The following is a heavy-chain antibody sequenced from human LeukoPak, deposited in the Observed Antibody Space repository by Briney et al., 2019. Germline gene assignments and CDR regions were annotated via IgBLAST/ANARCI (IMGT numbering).Heavy chain of an antibody. CDR3: AKVFRSGDLFVSDY. V-gene: IGHV3-48*01. CDR2: ISGSSSTI. D-gene: IGHD2-21*02. Sequence: GGSLRLSCAASGFTFSSYSMNWVRQAPGKGLEWVSYISGSSSTIYYADSVKGRFTISRDNSKNTLYLQMSSLRAEDTAVYYCAKVFRSGDLFVSDYWGQGTLVTVSS. J-gene: IGHJ4*02. CDR1: GFTFSSYS.